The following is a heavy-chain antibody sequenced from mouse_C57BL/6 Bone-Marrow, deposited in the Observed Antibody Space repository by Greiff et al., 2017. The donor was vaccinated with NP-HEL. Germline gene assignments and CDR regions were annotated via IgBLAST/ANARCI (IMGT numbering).Heavy chain of an antibody. V-gene: IGHV12-3*01. J-gene: IGHJ1*03. D-gene: IGHD4-1*01. CDR1: GFPITSGYY. CDR2: ITHSGET. CDR3: EGDYVGNWYFDV. Sequence: QLVESGPGLVKPSQSLFLTCSITGFPITSGYYWIWIRQSPGKPLEWMGYITHSGETFYNPSLQSPISITRETSEKQFFIEMNSVITEDTAMCCCEGDYVGNWYFDVWGTGTTVTGSS.